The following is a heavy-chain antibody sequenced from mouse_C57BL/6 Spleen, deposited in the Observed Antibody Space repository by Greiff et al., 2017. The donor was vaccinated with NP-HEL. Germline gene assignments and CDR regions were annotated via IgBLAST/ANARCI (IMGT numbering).Heavy chain of an antibody. CDR1: GFTFSDYG. V-gene: IGHV5-17*01. D-gene: IGHD2-1*01. Sequence: EVKVVESGGGLVKPGGSLKLSCAASGFTFSDYGMHWVRQAPEKGLEWVAYISSGSSTIYYADTVKGRFTISRDNAKNTLFLQMTSLRSEDTAMYYCARIYGNYGYFDVWGTGTTVTVSS. CDR3: ARIYGNYGYFDV. CDR2: ISSGSSTI. J-gene: IGHJ1*03.